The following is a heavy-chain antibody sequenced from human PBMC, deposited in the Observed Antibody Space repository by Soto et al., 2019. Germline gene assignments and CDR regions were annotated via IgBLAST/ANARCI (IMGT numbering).Heavy chain of an antibody. CDR3: ARHALTGSYWYFAL. CDR2: FYYGGST. V-gene: IGHV4-39*01. J-gene: IGHJ2*01. Sequence: SETLSLTCTVSGGSISSSSYYWGWIRQPPGKGLEWSGSFYYGGSTYYNPSLLGRVTISVDTSKSPFSLKLTSVTSADTAVYYCARHALTGSYWYFALWGRSTLVTVSS. D-gene: IGHD3-9*01. CDR1: GGSISSSSYY.